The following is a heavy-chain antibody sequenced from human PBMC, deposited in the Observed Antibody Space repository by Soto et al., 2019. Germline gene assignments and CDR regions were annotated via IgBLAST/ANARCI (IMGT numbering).Heavy chain of an antibody. CDR3: ARVKGYSYARTALNAFDI. Sequence: QVQLQQWGAGLLKPSETLSLTCAVYGGSFSGYYWSWIRQPPGKGLEWIGEINHSGSTNYNPSLKSRVTISVDTSKNHFSLKLSSVTAADTAVYYCARVKGYSYARTALNAFDIWGQGTMVTVSS. D-gene: IGHD5-18*01. J-gene: IGHJ3*02. CDR1: GGSFSGYY. CDR2: INHSGST. V-gene: IGHV4-34*01.